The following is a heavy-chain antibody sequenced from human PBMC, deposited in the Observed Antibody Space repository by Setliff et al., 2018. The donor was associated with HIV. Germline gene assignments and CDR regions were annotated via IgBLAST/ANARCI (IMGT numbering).Heavy chain of an antibody. CDR3: ARLGSGWSDSYYYAMDV. D-gene: IGHD6-19*01. CDR2: MNPNSGNT. V-gene: IGHV1-8*02. J-gene: IGHJ6*02. Sequence: ASVKVSCKPSGYTFTTYGLSWVRQAPGQGLEWMGWMNPNSGNTGYAQKFQGRVTMTRTTSISTAYMELSSLRSEDTAVYYCARLGSGWSDSYYYAMDVWGQGTTVTVSS. CDR1: GYTFTTYG.